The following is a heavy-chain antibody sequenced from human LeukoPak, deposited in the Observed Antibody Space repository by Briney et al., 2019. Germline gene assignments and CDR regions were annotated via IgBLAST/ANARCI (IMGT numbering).Heavy chain of an antibody. V-gene: IGHV4-61*02. CDR1: GGSISSGSYY. J-gene: IGHJ4*02. Sequence: PSETLSLTCTVSGGSISSGSYYWSWIRQPAGKGLEWIGRIYTSGSTNYNPSLKSRVTISVDTSKNQFSLKLSSATAADTAVYYCARGLRYFDWLSPLDYWGQGTLVTVSS. CDR2: IYTSGST. CDR3: ARGLRYFDWLSPLDY. D-gene: IGHD3-9*01.